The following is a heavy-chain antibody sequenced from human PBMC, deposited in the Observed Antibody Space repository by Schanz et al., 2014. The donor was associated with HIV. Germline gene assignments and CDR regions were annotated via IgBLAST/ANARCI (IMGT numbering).Heavy chain of an antibody. CDR3: AKDRNHYDSRYRGKGNYYYYYGMDV. CDR2: ISYDGTRK. V-gene: IGHV3-30*18. J-gene: IGHJ6*02. CDR1: GFTFDNYG. Sequence: QGQLVESGGGVVQPGRSLRLSCVVSGFTFDNYGIHWVRQAPGKGLEWVAVISYDGTRKNYADSVKGRFTISRDNSKNTLYLQMKSLRREDTAVYYCAKDRNHYDSRYRGKGNYYYYYGMDVWGQGTTVTVSS. D-gene: IGHD3-22*01.